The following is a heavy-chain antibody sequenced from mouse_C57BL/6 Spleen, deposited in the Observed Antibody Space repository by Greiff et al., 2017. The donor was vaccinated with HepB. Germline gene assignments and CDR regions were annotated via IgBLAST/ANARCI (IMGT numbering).Heavy chain of an antibody. CDR3: ARAGYDGAWFAY. J-gene: IGHJ3*01. CDR2: IYPRDGST. Sequence: QVQLKQPGPELVKPGASVKLSCKASGYTFTSYDINWVKQRPGQGLEWIGWIYPRDGSTNYNEKFKGKATLTVDTSSSTAYMELHSLTSEYSAVYFCARAGYDGAWFAYWGQGTLVTVSA. V-gene: IGHV1-85*01. D-gene: IGHD2-2*01. CDR1: GYTFTSYD.